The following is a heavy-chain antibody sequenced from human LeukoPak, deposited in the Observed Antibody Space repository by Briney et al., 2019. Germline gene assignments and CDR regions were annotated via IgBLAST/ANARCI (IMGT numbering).Heavy chain of an antibody. V-gene: IGHV5-10-1*01. CDR2: IDPSDSQT. Sequence: GGSLRISCKGSGYTFTSHWISWVRQMPGKGLEWMGTIDPSDSQTKYRPSFQGHVTISVDQSISTAYLQWSSLKASDTAIYYCASLPPPHYCSGASCYSKAPYDYWGQGILVTVSS. CDR3: ASLPPPHYCSGASCYSKAPYDY. CDR1: GYTFTSHW. D-gene: IGHD2-15*01. J-gene: IGHJ4*02.